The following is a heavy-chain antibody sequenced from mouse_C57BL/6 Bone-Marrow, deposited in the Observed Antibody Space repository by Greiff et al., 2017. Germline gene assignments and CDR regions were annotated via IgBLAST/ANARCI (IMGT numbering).Heavy chain of an antibody. CDR2: INPSTGGT. CDR3: ERHDYNAMDY. Sequence: EVQLQQSGPELVKPGASVKISCKASGYSFTGYYMNWVKQSPEKSLEWIGEINPSTGGTTYNQKFKAKATLTVDKSSSTAYMQLKSLTSEDSAVYYSERHDYNAMDYWGQGTSVTVSS. V-gene: IGHV1-42*01. J-gene: IGHJ4*01. CDR1: GYSFTGYY.